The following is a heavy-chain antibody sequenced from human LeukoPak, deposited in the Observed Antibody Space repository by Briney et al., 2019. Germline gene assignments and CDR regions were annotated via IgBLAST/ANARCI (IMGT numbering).Heavy chain of an antibody. V-gene: IGHV4-59*01. CDR2: IYYSGST. CDR3: ARDNGWYDAFNI. CDR1: GGSISSYY. J-gene: IGHJ3*02. D-gene: IGHD6-19*01. Sequence: SETLSLTCTVSGGSISSYYWSWIRQPPGKGLEWIGYIYYSGSTNYNPSLKSRVTISVDTSKNQFSLKLSSVTAADTAVYYCARDNGWYDAFNIWGQGTMVTVSS.